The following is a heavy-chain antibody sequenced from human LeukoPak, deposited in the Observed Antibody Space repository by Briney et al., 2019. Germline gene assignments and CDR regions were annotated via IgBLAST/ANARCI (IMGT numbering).Heavy chain of an antibody. D-gene: IGHD3-10*01. CDR3: ARDSYGSGSPPQI. CDR1: GFTFSSYS. J-gene: IGHJ6*02. V-gene: IGHV3-21*01. Sequence: GGSLRLSCAASGFTFSSYSMNWVRQAPGKGLEWVSSISSSSSYIYYADSVKGRFTISRDNAKNSLYLQMNSLRAKDTAVYYCARDSYGSGSPPQIWGQGTTVTVSS. CDR2: ISSSSSYI.